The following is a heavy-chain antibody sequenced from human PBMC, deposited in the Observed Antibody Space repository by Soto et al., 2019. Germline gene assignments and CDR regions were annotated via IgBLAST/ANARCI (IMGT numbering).Heavy chain of an antibody. D-gene: IGHD3-22*01. Sequence: EVQLVESGGGLVQSGGSLRLSCAASGFTFSDHYMDWVRQAPGKGLEWVGRIRNKGNSHTTEYAASVIGRFTISRDDSKNSLYLPMNSLKSEDTDVYYCAREPSSGYYIDYWGQGSLVTASS. J-gene: IGHJ4*02. V-gene: IGHV3-72*01. CDR1: GFTFSDHY. CDR3: AREPSSGYYIDY. CDR2: IRNKGNSHTT.